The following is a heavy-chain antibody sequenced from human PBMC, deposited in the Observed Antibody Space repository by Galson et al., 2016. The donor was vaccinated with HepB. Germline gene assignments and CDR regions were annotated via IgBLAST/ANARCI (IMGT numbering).Heavy chain of an antibody. Sequence: SLRLSCAASGFIFKSYAMTWVRQAPGRGLEWVSTISPSGSSTYYSNSVNAQFSISRDISKNTLYLQMHSLRAEDTAIYYCAKGLLDYGGVPFDYWGQGTLVTVSS. D-gene: IGHD4/OR15-4a*01. CDR1: GFIFKSYA. V-gene: IGHV3-23*01. CDR3: AKGLLDYGGVPFDY. J-gene: IGHJ4*02. CDR2: ISPSGSST.